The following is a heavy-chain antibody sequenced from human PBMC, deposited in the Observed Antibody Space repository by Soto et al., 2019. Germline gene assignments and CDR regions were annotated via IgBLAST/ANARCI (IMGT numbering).Heavy chain of an antibody. D-gene: IGHD1-26*01. J-gene: IGHJ5*02. CDR2: TYYRSKWYN. CDR1: GDSVSSNSAA. CDR3: ARGPPKWELNWFDP. V-gene: IGHV6-1*01. Sequence: QSQTLSLTCAISGDSVSSNSAAWNWIRQSPSRGLEWLGRTYYRSKWYNDYAVSVKSRITINPDTSKNQFSLQLNSVTPEDTAVYYCARGPPKWELNWFDPWGQGTLVTVSS.